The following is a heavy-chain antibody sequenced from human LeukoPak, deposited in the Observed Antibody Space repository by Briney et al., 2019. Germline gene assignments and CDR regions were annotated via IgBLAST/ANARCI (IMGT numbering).Heavy chain of an antibody. J-gene: IGHJ4*02. CDR2: IWSDGTNQ. CDR3: AKDAQRGFDYSNSLEY. D-gene: IGHD4-11*01. V-gene: IGHV3-33*06. CDR1: GFTFSHFG. Sequence: GGSLRLSCAASGFTFSHFGFHWVRQAPGKGLEWVAVIWSDGTNQYYGDSVKGRFIIYRDDSHNTVYLQMNGLRVEDTAAYYCAKDAQRGFDYSNSLEYWGQGSLVTVSS.